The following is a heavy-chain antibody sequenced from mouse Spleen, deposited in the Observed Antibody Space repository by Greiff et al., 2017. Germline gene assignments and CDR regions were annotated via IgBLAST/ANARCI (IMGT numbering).Heavy chain of an antibody. V-gene: IGHV1-50*01. CDR1: GYTFTSYW. CDR3: ARKGVTTAT. Sequence: QVQLKQPGAELVKPGASVKLSCKASGYTFTSYWMQWVKQRPGQGLEWIGEIDPSDSYTNYNQKFKGKATLTVDTSSSTAYMQLSSLTSEDSAVYYCARKGVTTATWGQGTTLTVSS. J-gene: IGHJ2*01. D-gene: IGHD1-2*01. CDR2: IDPSDSYT.